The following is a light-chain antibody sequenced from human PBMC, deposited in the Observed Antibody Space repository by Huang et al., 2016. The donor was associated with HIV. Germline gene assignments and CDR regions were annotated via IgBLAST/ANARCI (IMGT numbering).Light chain of an antibody. J-gene: IGKJ4*01. V-gene: IGKV1-33*01. CDR3: QQYDNLPLT. CDR1: QDISNF. CDR2: DAS. Sequence: DIQMTQSPSSLSASVGDRVTITCQASQDISNFLNWYQQKPGKAPKLLIFDASNLATGVPSRFSGSGSGTDFTFTISSLQPEDFATYHCQQYDNLPLTFGGGTKVEI.